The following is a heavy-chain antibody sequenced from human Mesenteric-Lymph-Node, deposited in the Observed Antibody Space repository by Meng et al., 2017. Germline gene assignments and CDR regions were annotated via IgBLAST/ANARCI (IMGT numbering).Heavy chain of an antibody. CDR2: IHHSGSA. CDR1: GGSMSSGNYY. V-gene: IGHV4-30-4*01. Sequence: HLQDPASGLVKPSQTLSLTCTVSGGSMSSGNYYWSWIRQPPGKGLEWIGYIHHSGSAYYNPSLKSRVSISVDTSKNQFSLNLNSMTAADTAVYYCASFDHIPRRNYFDYWGQGTLVTVSS. J-gene: IGHJ4*02. D-gene: IGHD2-21*01. CDR3: ASFDHIPRRNYFDY.